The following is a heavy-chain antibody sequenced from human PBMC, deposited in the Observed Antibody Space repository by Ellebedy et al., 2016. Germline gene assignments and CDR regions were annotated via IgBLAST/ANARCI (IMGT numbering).Heavy chain of an antibody. CDR1: GFTFSSYG. Sequence: GESLKISCAASGFTFSSYGMHWVRQAPGKGLEWVAVISYDGSNKYYADSVKGRFTISRDNSKNTLYLQMNSLRAEDTAVYYCAREIGYDGYFDLWGRGTLVTVSS. V-gene: IGHV3-30*03. CDR2: ISYDGSNK. J-gene: IGHJ2*01. CDR3: AREIGYDGYFDL. D-gene: IGHD2-2*01.